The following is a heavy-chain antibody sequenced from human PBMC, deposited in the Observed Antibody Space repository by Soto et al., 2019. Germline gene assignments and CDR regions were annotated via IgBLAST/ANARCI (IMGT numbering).Heavy chain of an antibody. CDR1: GFTFSSYA. D-gene: IGHD2-2*02. J-gene: IGHJ5*02. V-gene: IGHV3-23*01. Sequence: GGSLRLSCAASGFTFSSYAMSWVRQAPGKGLEWVSAISGSGGSTYYADSVKGRFTISRDNSKNTLYLQMNSLRAEDTAAYYCAKGGYCSSTSCYINWFDPWGQGTMVTVYS. CDR3: AKGGYCSSTSCYINWFDP. CDR2: ISGSGGST.